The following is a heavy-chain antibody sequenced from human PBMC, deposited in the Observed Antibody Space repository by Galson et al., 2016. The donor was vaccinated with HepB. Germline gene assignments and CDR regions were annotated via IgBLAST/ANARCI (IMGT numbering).Heavy chain of an antibody. V-gene: IGHV3-30-3*01. CDR3: AKRALEGRDAAPFDY. D-gene: IGHD3-10*01. CDR1: GFTFSTYA. CDR2: ISYDEINK. Sequence: SLRLSCAASGFTFSTYAMHWVRQAPGKGLEWVAVISYDEINKFYADTVKGRFTIPRDNSKNTLFLQMDSRRADDTAVYYCAKRALEGRDAAPFDYWGRGTLVTVSS. J-gene: IGHJ4*02.